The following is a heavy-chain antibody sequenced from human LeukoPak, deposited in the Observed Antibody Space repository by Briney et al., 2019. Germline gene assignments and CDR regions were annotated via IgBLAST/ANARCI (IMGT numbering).Heavy chain of an antibody. D-gene: IGHD3-10*02. CDR3: AELGITMIGGV. CDR2: ISYDGSHR. V-gene: IGHV3-30*04. Sequence: GGSLRLSCTASGFTFSNYAMHWVRQGLGEGLEWVAVISYDGSHRFYADSVKGRFTISRDNAKNSLYLQMNSLRAEDTAVYYCAELGITMIGGVWGKGTTVTISS. CDR1: GFTFSNYA. J-gene: IGHJ6*04.